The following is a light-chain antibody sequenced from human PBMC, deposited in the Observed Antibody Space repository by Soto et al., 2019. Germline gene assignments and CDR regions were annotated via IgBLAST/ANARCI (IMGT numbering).Light chain of an antibody. CDR2: ASS. V-gene: IGKV1-39*01. CDR1: QSIRSY. Sequence: DIQMTQSPSSLSASVGDRVTITCRASQSIRSYLNWFQQKPGKAPDLLIYASSSLQSGVPSRFSGGGSGTDFTLTISSLQPEDFATYYCQQSYSTPLTFGGGTKVDI. J-gene: IGKJ4*01. CDR3: QQSYSTPLT.